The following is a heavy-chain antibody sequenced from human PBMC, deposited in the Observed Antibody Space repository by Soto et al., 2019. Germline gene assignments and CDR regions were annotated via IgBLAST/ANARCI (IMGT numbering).Heavy chain of an antibody. CDR2: IIPIFGTA. CDR3: ARGGGYSGYDAGDATGDYYYYGMDV. D-gene: IGHD5-12*01. V-gene: IGHV1-69*13. J-gene: IGHJ6*02. Sequence: GPSVKVSCKASGGTFSSYAISWVRQAPGQGLEWKGGIIPIFGTANYAQKFQGRVTITVDESTSTAYMELSSLRSEDTAVYYCARGGGYSGYDAGDATGDYYYYGMDVWGQGTTVTVSS. CDR1: GGTFSSYA.